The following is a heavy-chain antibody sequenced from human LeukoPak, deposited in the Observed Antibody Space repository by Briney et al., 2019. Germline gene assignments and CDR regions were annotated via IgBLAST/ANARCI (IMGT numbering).Heavy chain of an antibody. CDR1: GYTFITYD. CDR2: MNPISGNT. J-gene: IGHJ4*02. V-gene: IGHV1-8*01. Sequence: ASVKVSCKASGYTFITYDINWVRQATGQGLEWMGWMNPISGNTGYAQKFQGRVTMTRDTSINTAYMELGSLRSDDTAVYYCVRVLSGFTNFDCRGQGTLVTVSS. D-gene: IGHD6-19*01. CDR3: VRVLSGFTNFDC.